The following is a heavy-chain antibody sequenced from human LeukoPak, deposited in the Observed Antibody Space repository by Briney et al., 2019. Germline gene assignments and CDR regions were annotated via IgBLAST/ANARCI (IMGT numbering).Heavy chain of an antibody. D-gene: IGHD1-26*01. Sequence: GSIYYSGSTYYNPSLKSRVTISVDTSKNQFSLKLSSVTAADTAVYYCASDGGVGATYAFDIWGQGTMVTVSS. J-gene: IGHJ3*02. CDR3: ASDGGVGATYAFDI. V-gene: IGHV4-39*01. CDR2: IYYSGST.